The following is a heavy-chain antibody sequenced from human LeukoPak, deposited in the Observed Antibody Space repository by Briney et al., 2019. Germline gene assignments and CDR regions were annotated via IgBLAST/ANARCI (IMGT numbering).Heavy chain of an antibody. Sequence: ASVKVSCKASGYTFTGYYMHWVRQAPGQGLEWMGWINPNSGGTNCAQKFQGRVTMTRDTSISTAYMELSRLRSDDTAVYYCARGLGYYGSGSLYNYWGQGTLVTVSS. D-gene: IGHD3-10*01. CDR2: INPNSGGT. CDR1: GYTFTGYY. V-gene: IGHV1-2*02. J-gene: IGHJ4*02. CDR3: ARGLGYYGSGSLYNY.